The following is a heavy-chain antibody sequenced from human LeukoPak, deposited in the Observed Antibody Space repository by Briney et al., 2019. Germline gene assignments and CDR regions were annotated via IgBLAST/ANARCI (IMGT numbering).Heavy chain of an antibody. J-gene: IGHJ4*02. D-gene: IGHD3-3*01. Sequence: SETLSLTCAVYGGSFSGYYWSWIRQPAGKGLEWIGEINHSGSTNYNPSLKSRVTISVDTSKNQFSLKLSSVTAADTAVYYCAIVAFGVVTFDYWGQGTLVTVSS. V-gene: IGHV4-34*01. CDR3: AIVAFGVVTFDY. CDR2: INHSGST. CDR1: GGSFSGYY.